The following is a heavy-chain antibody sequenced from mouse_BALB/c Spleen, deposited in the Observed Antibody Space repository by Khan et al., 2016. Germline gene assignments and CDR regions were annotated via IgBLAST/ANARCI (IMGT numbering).Heavy chain of an antibody. CDR2: ILPGTGST. J-gene: IGHJ3*01. Sequence: VKLLESGAELMKPGASVKISCKATGYTFSRYWIEWVKERPGHGLAWIGEILPGTGSTNYNEKLKGKATFTAETSSNTAYIQLSSLTSEDSAVYYCARGAYWGRGTLVTVSA. CDR3: ARGAY. V-gene: IGHV1-9*01. CDR1: GYTFSRYW.